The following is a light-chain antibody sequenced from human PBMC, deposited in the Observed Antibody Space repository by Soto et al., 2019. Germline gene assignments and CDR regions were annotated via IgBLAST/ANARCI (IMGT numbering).Light chain of an antibody. CDR3: QQYGSSST. J-gene: IGKJ5*01. Sequence: EIVLTQSPGTLSLSPGERATLSCRASQSVSNNYLAWYQQKPGQAPRLLIYGASTRATGVPARFSGSGSGTEFTLTISRLEPEDFAVYYCQQYGSSSTFGQVTRLEI. V-gene: IGKV3-20*01. CDR1: QSVSNNY. CDR2: GAS.